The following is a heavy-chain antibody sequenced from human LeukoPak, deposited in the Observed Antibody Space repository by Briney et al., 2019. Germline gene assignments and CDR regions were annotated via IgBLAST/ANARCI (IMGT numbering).Heavy chain of an antibody. CDR1: GGTFSSYA. CDR3: ARGGYDFWSGYYHPTAIYYYYMDV. D-gene: IGHD3-3*01. Sequence: ASVKVSCKASGGTFSSYAISWVRQAPGQGLEWMGGIIPIFGTANYAQKFQGRVTITADESTSTAYMELSSLRSEDTAVYYCARGGYDFWSGYYHPTAIYYYYMDVWGKGTTVTVSS. CDR2: IIPIFGTA. V-gene: IGHV1-69*01. J-gene: IGHJ6*03.